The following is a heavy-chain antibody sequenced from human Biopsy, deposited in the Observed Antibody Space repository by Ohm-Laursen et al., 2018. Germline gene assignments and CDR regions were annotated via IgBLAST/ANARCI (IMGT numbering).Heavy chain of an antibody. V-gene: IGHV1-2*02. D-gene: IGHD3-10*01. CDR2: INPNSGVT. CDR3: ARDPRYGYGSYFDY. CDR1: AYSFGDHR. J-gene: IGHJ4*02. Sequence: ASVKVSCKVSAYSFGDHRIHWVRQAPGQGLEWMGWINPNSGVTNYAQRFQGRVTMTRDTSISTAYMELSRLRSDDTAVYYCARDPRYGYGSYFDYWGQGTLVAVSS.